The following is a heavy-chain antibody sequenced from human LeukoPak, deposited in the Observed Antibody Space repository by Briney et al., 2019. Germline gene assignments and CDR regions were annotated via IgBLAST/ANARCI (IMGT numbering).Heavy chain of an antibody. J-gene: IGHJ4*02. CDR2: ISYDGSNK. D-gene: IGHD3-9*01. CDR3: ASPYYDILTGYGLDYFDY. CDR1: GFTFSSYG. V-gene: IGHV3-30*03. Sequence: GGSLRLSCAASGFTFSSYGMHWVRQAPGKGLEWVAVISYDGSNKYYADSVKGRFTISRDNSKNTLYLQMNSLRAEDTAVYYCASPYYDILTGYGLDYFDYWGQGTLVTVSS.